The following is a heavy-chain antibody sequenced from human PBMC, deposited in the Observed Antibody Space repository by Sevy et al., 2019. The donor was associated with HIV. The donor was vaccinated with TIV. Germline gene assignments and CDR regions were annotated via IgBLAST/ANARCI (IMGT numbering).Heavy chain of an antibody. J-gene: IGHJ4*02. V-gene: IGHV1-2*02. CDR3: ARDTVVVPAAMRY. Sequence: ASVKVSCKASGYTFNDYYMHWVRQAPGQGLEWMGWINPNSGGTNYAQKFQGRVTMTRDTSISTAYMDLSRPRFDDTAVYYCARDTVVVPAAMRYWGQGTLVTVSS. CDR2: INPNSGGT. CDR1: GYTFNDYY. D-gene: IGHD2-2*01.